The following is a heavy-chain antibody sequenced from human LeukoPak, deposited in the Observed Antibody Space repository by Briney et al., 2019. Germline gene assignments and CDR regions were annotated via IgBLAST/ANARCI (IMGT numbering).Heavy chain of an antibody. D-gene: IGHD6-13*01. CDR1: GFTVSSDA. Sequence: PGGSLRLSCAASGFTVSSDAMSWVRQAPGKWLEWVSYISGSGGSIYYEDSVKGRFTISRDNSKSTLYLQMNSLRAEDTAIYYCAKEAVAAAGPFDYWGQGTLVTVSS. J-gene: IGHJ4*02. CDR2: ISGSGGSI. CDR3: AKEAVAAAGPFDY. V-gene: IGHV3-23*01.